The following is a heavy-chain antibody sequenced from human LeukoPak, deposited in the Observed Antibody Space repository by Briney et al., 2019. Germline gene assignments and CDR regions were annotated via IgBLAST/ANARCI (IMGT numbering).Heavy chain of an antibody. CDR2: IYYSGST. D-gene: IGHD6-19*01. Sequence: NPGGSLRLSCAASGFTFSTYAMSWVRQAPGKGLEWIGNIYYSGSTYYNPSLKSRVTISVDTSKNQFSLKLSSVTAADTAVYYCARVSRIAVAGRELIFFDYWGQGTLVTVSS. CDR3: ARVSRIAVAGRELIFFDY. J-gene: IGHJ4*02. V-gene: IGHV4-38-2*01. CDR1: GFTFSTYA.